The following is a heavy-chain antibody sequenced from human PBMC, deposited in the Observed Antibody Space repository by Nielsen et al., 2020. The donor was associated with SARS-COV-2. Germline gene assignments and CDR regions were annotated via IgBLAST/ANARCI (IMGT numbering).Heavy chain of an antibody. CDR1: GVSITSHNW. V-gene: IGHV4-4*02. CDR3: AREPPYGDYFDY. D-gene: IGHD4-17*01. J-gene: IGHJ4*02. CDR2: IYYSGST. Sequence: SETLSLTCAVSGVSITSHNWWSCVRQPPGKGLEWIGYIYYSGSTNYNPSLKSRVTISVDTSKNQFSLKLSSVTAADTAVYYCAREPPYGDYFDYWGQGTLVTVSS.